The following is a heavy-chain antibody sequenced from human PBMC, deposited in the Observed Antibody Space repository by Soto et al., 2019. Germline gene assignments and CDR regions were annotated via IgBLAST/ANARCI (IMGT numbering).Heavy chain of an antibody. D-gene: IGHD4-17*01. CDR3: ARDLLDTTVDYYFDS. J-gene: IGHJ4*02. CDR1: GGSLSSGTYH. Sequence: SETLSLTCTVSGGSLSSGTYHWSWIRQPPGKGLEWIGYIYHSGSSQSNPSLKSRVTISIDTSKNQFSLELRSVTAADTAVYYCARDLLDTTVDYYFDSWGPGRLVTVSS. CDR2: IYHSGSS. V-gene: IGHV4-30-4*01.